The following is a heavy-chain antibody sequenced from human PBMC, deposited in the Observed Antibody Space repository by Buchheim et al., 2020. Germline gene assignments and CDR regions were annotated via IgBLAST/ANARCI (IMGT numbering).Heavy chain of an antibody. Sequence: QVQLVESGGGVVQPGRSLRLSCAASGFTFSSYGMHWVRQAPGKGLEWVAVISYDGSNKYYADSVKGRFTISRDNSKKTLYLQMNSLRAEDTAVYYCAKGYLYFDYWGQGTL. D-gene: IGHD3-10*01. J-gene: IGHJ4*02. V-gene: IGHV3-30*18. CDR2: ISYDGSNK. CDR1: GFTFSSYG. CDR3: AKGYLYFDY.